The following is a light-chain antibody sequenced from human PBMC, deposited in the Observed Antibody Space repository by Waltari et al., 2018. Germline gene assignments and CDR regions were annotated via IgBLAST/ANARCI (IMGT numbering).Light chain of an antibody. CDR2: ATS. CDR1: QEISNY. V-gene: IGKV1-33*01. Sequence: DVQMTQSPSSLSASVGDRVTITCQASQEISNYLNWYQQKPGKTPNLLIYATSNLESGVPSRFSGGGSGTLFTFTISSLQPEDIATYYCQQYDSLPLTFGPGTTVDV. CDR3: QQYDSLPLT. J-gene: IGKJ3*01.